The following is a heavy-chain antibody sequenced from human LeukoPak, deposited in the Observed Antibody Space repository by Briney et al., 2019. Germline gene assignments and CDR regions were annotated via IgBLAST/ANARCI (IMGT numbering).Heavy chain of an antibody. D-gene: IGHD3-22*01. CDR3: ARWQTYYYDSSGYYSEGGYFDY. CDR1: GGSIGSYY. J-gene: IGHJ4*02. Sequence: SETLSLTCTVSGGSIGSYYWSWIRQPPGKGLEWIGYIYYSGSTNYNPSLKSRVTISVDTSKNQFSLKLSSVTAADTAVYYCARWQTYYYDSSGYYSEGGYFDYWGQGTLVTVSS. CDR2: IYYSGST. V-gene: IGHV4-59*01.